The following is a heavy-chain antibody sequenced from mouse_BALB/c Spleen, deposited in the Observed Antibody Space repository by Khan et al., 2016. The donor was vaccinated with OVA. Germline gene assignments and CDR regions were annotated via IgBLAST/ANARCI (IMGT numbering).Heavy chain of an antibody. V-gene: IGHV2-6-2*01. Sequence: QVQLKESGPDLVAPSQSLSITCTVSGFSLTNYAIHWVRQPPGKGLEWLGVIWRDGRKTYNSTLKSRLNISKDNSKSQVFIKINSLPSDDTAMYYCARHQFHLSIDSWGQGILVTVSA. CDR1: GFSLTNYA. CDR2: IWRDGRK. CDR3: ARHQFHLSIDS. J-gene: IGHJ4*01.